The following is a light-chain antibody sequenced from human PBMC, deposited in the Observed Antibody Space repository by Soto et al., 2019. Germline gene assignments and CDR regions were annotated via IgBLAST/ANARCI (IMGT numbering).Light chain of an antibody. CDR2: EVS. J-gene: IGLJ2*01. V-gene: IGLV2-14*01. CDR3: SSYTSSGVV. Sequence: QSVLTQPASVSGSPGQSITISCTGISSDVGGYKYVSWYQQYPGKAPKLMIYEVSDRPSGVSNRFSGSKSGNTASLTISGLQAEDEADYYCSSYTSSGVVFGGGTKLTVL. CDR1: SSDVGGYKY.